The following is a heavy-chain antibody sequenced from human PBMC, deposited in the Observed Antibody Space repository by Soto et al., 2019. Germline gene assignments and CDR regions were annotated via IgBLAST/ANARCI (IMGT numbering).Heavy chain of an antibody. CDR2: ISAYNGNR. J-gene: IGHJ4*02. Sequence: QVQLEQSGAEVKKPGASVKVSCKASGYSFTSYGISWVRQAPGQGLEWMGWISAYNGNRKYAQKFQGRVTMTTDTSTSTAYMELRSLRSDDSAVYYCARDLGGFPDYWGQGTLVTVSS. D-gene: IGHD5-12*01. CDR3: ARDLGGFPDY. CDR1: GYSFTSYG. V-gene: IGHV1-18*01.